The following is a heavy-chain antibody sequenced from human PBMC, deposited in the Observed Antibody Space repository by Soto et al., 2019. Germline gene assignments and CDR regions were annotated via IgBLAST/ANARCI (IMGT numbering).Heavy chain of an antibody. CDR3: AVPAASVAGASGSYYYYGMDV. D-gene: IGHD6-19*01. V-gene: IGHV4-39*01. J-gene: IGHJ6*02. CDR1: GGSISSSSYY. CDR2: IYYSGSP. Sequence: KSSETLSLTCTVSGGSISSSSYYWGWIRQPPGKGLEWIGYIYYSGSPYYNPSLKSRVTISVDTSKNQFSLKLSSVTAADTAVYYCAVPAASVAGASGSYYYYGMDVCGQGTTVTVS.